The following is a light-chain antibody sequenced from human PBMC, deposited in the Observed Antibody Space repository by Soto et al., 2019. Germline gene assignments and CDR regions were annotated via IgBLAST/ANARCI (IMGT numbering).Light chain of an antibody. CDR3: QQYGSSPYT. V-gene: IGKV3-20*01. CDR1: QSVSSSY. CDR2: GAS. J-gene: IGKJ2*01. Sequence: EIVLTQSPGTLSLSPGERATLSCRASQSVSSSYLAWYQQEPGQAPRLLIFGASSRATGIPDRFSGSGSGTDFTLTISRLEPEDFAVYYCQQYGSSPYTLGQGTKLEIK.